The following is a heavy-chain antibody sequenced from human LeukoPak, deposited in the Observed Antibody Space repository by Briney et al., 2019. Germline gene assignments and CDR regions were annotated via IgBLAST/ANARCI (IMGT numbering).Heavy chain of an antibody. CDR3: ARYYGGNRYYFDY. CDR2: INHSGST. V-gene: IGHV4-34*10. Sequence: SETLSLTCAVYGGSFSGYYWSWIRQPPGKGLEWIGEINHSGSTNYNPSLKSRVTMSVDTSKNQFSLKLSSVTAADTAVYYCARYYGGNRYYFDYWGQGTLVTVSS. CDR1: GGSFSGYY. J-gene: IGHJ4*02. D-gene: IGHD4-23*01.